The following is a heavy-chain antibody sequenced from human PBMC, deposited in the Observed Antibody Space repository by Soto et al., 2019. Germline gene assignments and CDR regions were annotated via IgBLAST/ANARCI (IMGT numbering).Heavy chain of an antibody. CDR3: ARSPHCDYAGFDY. V-gene: IGHV4-59*08. CDR1: GGSISSYY. CDR2: IYYSGST. J-gene: IGHJ4*02. D-gene: IGHD2-21*01. Sequence: SETLSLTCTVSGGSISSYYWSWIRQPPGKGLEWIGYIYYSGSTNYNPSLKSRVTISVDTSKNQFSLKLSSVTAADTAVYYCARSPHCDYAGFDYWGQGTLVTVSS.